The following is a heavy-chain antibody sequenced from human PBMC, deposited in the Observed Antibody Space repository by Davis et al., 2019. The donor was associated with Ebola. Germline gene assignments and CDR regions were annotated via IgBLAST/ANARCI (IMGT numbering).Heavy chain of an antibody. CDR2: ISSSSTYY. J-gene: IGHJ4*02. CDR1: GFTLSGYS. Sequence: GESLKISCAASGFTLSGYSMNWVRQAPGKGLEWVSSISSSSTYYYSADSVEGRFTISRDNAKNSLYLQMNSLRAEDTAVYYCATQGSQYDFWSGDVVYYFDNWGQGTLVTVSS. V-gene: IGHV3-21*01. D-gene: IGHD3-3*01. CDR3: ATQGSQYDFWSGDVVYYFDN.